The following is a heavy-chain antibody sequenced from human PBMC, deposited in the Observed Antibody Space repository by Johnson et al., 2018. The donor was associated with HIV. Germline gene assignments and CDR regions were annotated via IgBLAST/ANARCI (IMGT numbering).Heavy chain of an antibody. D-gene: IGHD6-13*01. CDR3: AKDRGTGIARDAFDM. J-gene: IGHJ3*02. CDR2: INGNGGST. Sequence: VQLVESGGGLVQPGGSLRLSCAASGFTFDDYGMTWVRQAPGKGLEWVSCINGNGGSTGYADSVKGRFTISRDNAKNSLYLQMNSLTAEDTALYHCAKDRGTGIARDAFDMWGQGTMVTVS. V-gene: IGHV3-20*01. CDR1: GFTFDDYG.